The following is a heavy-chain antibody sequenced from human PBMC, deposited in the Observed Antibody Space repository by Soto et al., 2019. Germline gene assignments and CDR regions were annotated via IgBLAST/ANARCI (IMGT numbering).Heavy chain of an antibody. V-gene: IGHV1-2*02. D-gene: IGHD6-6*01. J-gene: IGHJ5*02. Sequence: SVKVSCKASGFSFTGYYIHWLRQAPGQGLEWMGWINAHSGGTEYAQKFQGRVTLTRDTSIATAYLTLTSLTSDDTALYYCAKDLTRQLAYWLDPWGQGTQVNRLL. CDR1: GFSFTGYY. CDR2: INAHSGGT. CDR3: AKDLTRQLAYWLDP.